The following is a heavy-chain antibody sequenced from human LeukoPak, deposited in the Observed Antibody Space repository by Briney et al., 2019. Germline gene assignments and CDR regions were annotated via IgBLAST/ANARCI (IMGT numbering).Heavy chain of an antibody. Sequence: ASVKVSCKASGYTFINYDFSWVRQAPGQGLEWMGWISTYNGNTNYAQKLQGRVTMTTDTSTSTAYMELRSLRSDDTAVYYCARWGYYDSSGYYYSPGYYYYMDVWGKGTTVTISS. CDR3: ARWGYYDSSGYYYSPGYYYYMDV. CDR1: GYTFINYD. D-gene: IGHD3-22*01. CDR2: ISTYNGNT. J-gene: IGHJ6*03. V-gene: IGHV1-18*01.